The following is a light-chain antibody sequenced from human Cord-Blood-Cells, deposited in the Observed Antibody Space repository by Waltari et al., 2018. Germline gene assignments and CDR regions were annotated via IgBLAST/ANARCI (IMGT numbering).Light chain of an antibody. J-gene: IGKJ5*01. CDR3: RQALQPPDT. Sequence: DIVMTPPPLSLPFSPGGPASISCRSSQSLLSSKGYNYLDWNLQKPGQSPQHLIYVGSKRASGVPSRFSGGGSGTDFTLTISRVEAEDVGVYYCRQALQPPDTFGQGTRLEIK. CDR2: VGS. V-gene: IGKV2-28*01. CDR1: QSLLSSKGYNY.